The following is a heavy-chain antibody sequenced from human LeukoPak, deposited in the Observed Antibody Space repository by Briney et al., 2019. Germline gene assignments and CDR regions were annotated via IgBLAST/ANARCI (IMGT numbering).Heavy chain of an antibody. CDR1: GGSISSYY. V-gene: IGHV4-59*01. J-gene: IGHJ4*02. D-gene: IGHD4-17*01. Sequence: NPSETLSLTCTVSGGSISSYYWSWIRQPPGKGLEWIGYIYYSGSTNYNPSLKSRVTISVDTSKNQFSLKLSSVTAADTAVYYCAREGGDYGDYGGVGNWGQGTLVTVSS. CDR2: IYYSGST. CDR3: AREGGDYGDYGGVGN.